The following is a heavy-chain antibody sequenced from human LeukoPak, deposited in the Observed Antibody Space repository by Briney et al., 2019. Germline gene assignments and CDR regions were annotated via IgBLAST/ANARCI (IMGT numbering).Heavy chain of an antibody. CDR2: ITRSSIYK. V-gene: IGHV3-21*01. D-gene: IGHD2-15*01. Sequence: GGSLRLSCAASGFTFSSYSMNWVRQAPGKGLEWVSCITRSSIYKYYADSVRGRFTISRDNAKNSLYLQMNSLRAEDTAVYSCARGADGVSSNSRGWFDPWGQGTLVTVSS. J-gene: IGHJ5*02. CDR1: GFTFSSYS. CDR3: ARGADGVSSNSRGWFDP.